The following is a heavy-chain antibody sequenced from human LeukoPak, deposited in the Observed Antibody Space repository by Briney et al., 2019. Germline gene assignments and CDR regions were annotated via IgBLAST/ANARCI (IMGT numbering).Heavy chain of an antibody. CDR1: GFTFTNYT. CDR2: LSSDGNNE. J-gene: IGHJ4*02. V-gene: IGHV3-30-3*01. Sequence: GGSQRLSCAVSGFTFTNYTMHWVRQAPGKGLEWVAVLSSDGNNEYYADSVKRRFTISRDISKNTLYLQMTSLRAEDTSVYYCASGAYQIVVVTAPTYWGQGTLVTVSS. D-gene: IGHD2-21*02. CDR3: ASGAYQIVVVTAPTY.